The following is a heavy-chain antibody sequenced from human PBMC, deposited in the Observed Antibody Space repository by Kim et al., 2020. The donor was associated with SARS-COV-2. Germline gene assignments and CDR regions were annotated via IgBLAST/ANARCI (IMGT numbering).Heavy chain of an antibody. CDR3: ARGKWFGGLMPEYYFDY. CDR1: GYTFTSYD. CDR2: MNPNSGNT. Sequence: ASVKVSCKASGYTFTSYDINWVRQATGQGLEWMGWMNPNSGNTGYAQKFQGRVTMTRNTSISTAYMQLSSLRSENTAVYYCARGKWFGGLMPEYYFDYWGQGTLVTVSS. D-gene: IGHD3-10*01. J-gene: IGHJ4*02. V-gene: IGHV1-8*01.